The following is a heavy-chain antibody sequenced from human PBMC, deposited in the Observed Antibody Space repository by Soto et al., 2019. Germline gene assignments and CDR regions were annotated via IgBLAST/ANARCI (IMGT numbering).Heavy chain of an antibody. D-gene: IGHD6-6*01. CDR3: AVSAPRHWFDS. CDR2: IYVGGYT. V-gene: IGHV3-66*01. Sequence: EVQLVESGGDLVQPGGSLRLSCAASGFTVSNNYMTWVRQAPGKGLEWVSLIYVGGYTYYADSVKGRFTISRDNSKNTLYLQMNSLRAEDTAVYYCAVSAPRHWFDSWGQGTLVTVSS. J-gene: IGHJ5*01. CDR1: GFTVSNNY.